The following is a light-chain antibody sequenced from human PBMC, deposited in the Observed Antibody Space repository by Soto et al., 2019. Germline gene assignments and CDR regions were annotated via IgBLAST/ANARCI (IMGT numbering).Light chain of an antibody. Sequence: PGERATLSCRASERLSSVYLAWYQQRPGQPPRLLIYDASTRATGIPARFSGSGSGTEFTVTISNLQSEDFAIYYCQQYNNWPLITFGQGTRLEIK. CDR1: ERLSSVY. CDR2: DAS. J-gene: IGKJ5*01. V-gene: IGKV3-15*01. CDR3: QQYNNWPLIT.